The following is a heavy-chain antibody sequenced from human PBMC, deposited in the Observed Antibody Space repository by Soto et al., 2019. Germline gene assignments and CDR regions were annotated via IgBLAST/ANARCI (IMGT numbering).Heavy chain of an antibody. Sequence: SDTLSLTCTVSGSSISSGGYYWSWIRQHPGKSLEWIGYIYYSGSTYYNPSLKSRFTISVDTSKNQFSLKLSSVTAAVTAVYYCSSPPTETSMIEYLFYVLEVWGQGTT. V-gene: IGHV4-31*03. D-gene: IGHD3-16*01. CDR3: SSPPTETSMIEYLFYVLEV. CDR1: GSSISSGGYY. CDR2: IYYSGST. J-gene: IGHJ6*01.